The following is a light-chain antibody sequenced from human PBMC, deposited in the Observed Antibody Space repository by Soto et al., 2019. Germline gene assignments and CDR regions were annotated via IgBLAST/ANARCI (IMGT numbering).Light chain of an antibody. V-gene: IGLV2-11*01. CDR3: CSYAGTFYV. Sequence: QSVLTQPRSVSWSPGQSVTISCTGTSSDFGGYNYVSWYQHHPGKAPQLMIYDVSERPSGVPDRFSGSKSGNTASLTISGLQAEDEADYYCCSYAGTFYVFGTGTKLTVL. J-gene: IGLJ1*01. CDR1: SSDFGGYNY. CDR2: DVS.